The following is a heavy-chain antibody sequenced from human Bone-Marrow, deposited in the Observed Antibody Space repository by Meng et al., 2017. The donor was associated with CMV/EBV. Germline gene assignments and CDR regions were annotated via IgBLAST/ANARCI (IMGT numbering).Heavy chain of an antibody. CDR1: GGSISSYY. Sequence: SETLSLTCTVSGGSISSYYWSWIRQPPGKGLEWIGYIYYSGSTNYNPSLKSRVTISVDTSKNQFSLKLSSVTAADTAVYYCARFNCGGDCYLFDYWGQGTLVTV. J-gene: IGHJ4*02. CDR3: ARFNCGGDCYLFDY. CDR2: IYYSGST. V-gene: IGHV4-59*01. D-gene: IGHD2-21*01.